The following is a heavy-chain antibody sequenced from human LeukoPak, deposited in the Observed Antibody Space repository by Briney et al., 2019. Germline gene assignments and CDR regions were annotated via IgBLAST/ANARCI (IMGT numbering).Heavy chain of an antibody. CDR1: GFTFSSYG. J-gene: IGHJ3*02. CDR3: TSAHAFDI. CDR2: IKSKNEGGTT. V-gene: IGHV3-15*01. Sequence: GGSLRLSCAASGFTFSSYGMSWVGQARGKGGEGVGRIKSKNEGGTTEYAAGVKGRFTISTDDSKNTLYLQMNSLKAEDTAVYYCTSAHAFDIWGQGTMVTVSS.